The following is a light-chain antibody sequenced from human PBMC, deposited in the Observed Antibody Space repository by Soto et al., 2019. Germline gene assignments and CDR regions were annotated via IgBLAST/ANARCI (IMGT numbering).Light chain of an antibody. J-gene: IGKJ4*01. CDR2: GAS. CDR1: QSVSSSY. CDR3: QQYASSLT. Sequence: VLTRGPRAVCLSPGERATLSCGASQSVSSSYLAWYQQKPGQAPRLLIYGASSRATGIPDRFSGSGSGTDFILTISRLEPEDFAVYYCQQYASSLTLGGGTKVDIK. V-gene: IGKV3-20*01.